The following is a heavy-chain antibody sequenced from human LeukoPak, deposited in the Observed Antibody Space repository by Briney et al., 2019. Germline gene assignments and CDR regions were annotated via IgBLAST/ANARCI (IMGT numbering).Heavy chain of an antibody. CDR3: ARGGPGGGYHYYLDY. D-gene: IGHD3-16*02. Sequence: SETLSLTCTVSGGSINSYYWSWIRQPPGKALEWIGFISYSGSTTYNPSLKSRVTISLDTSKNQFSLNLSSVTGADTAVYHCARGGPGGGYHYYLDYWAQGTLVPVSS. CDR1: GGSINSYY. V-gene: IGHV4-59*01. J-gene: IGHJ4*02. CDR2: ISYSGST.